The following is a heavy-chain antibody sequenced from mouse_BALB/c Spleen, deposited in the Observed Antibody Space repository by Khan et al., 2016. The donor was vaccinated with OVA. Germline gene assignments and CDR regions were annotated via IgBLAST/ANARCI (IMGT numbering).Heavy chain of an antibody. Sequence: EVQLQESGPGLVKPSQSLSLTCTVTGYSITSNYAWNWIRQFPGNKLEWMGYISYSGSTSYNPSLKSRISITRDKSKNQFFLQLNSVTTEDTATYYVARNNYDGYAVDYGGQGTSVTVSS. J-gene: IGHJ4*01. CDR1: GYSITSNYA. D-gene: IGHD2-12*01. V-gene: IGHV3-2*02. CDR2: ISYSGST. CDR3: ARNNYDGYAVDY.